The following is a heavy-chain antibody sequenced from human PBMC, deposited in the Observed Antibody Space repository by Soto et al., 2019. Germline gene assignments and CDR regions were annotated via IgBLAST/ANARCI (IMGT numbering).Heavy chain of an antibody. CDR2: IYYSGST. D-gene: IGHD6-25*01. V-gene: IGHV4-39*07. CDR1: GGSISTSSYY. Sequence: PSETLSLTCTLSGGSISTSSYYWGWIRQPPGKGLEWIGSIYYSGSTYYNPSLKSRVTISVDTSKNQFSLKLRSVTAADTAVYYCARMWSGYNSHWGQGTLVTVS. J-gene: IGHJ4*02. CDR3: ARMWSGYNSH.